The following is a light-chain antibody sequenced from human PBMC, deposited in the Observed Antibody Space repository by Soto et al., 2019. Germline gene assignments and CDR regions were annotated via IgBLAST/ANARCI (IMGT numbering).Light chain of an antibody. CDR1: SSNIGRNT. V-gene: IGLV1-44*01. CDR3: AAWDDSLNGVI. J-gene: IGLJ2*01. CDR2: SDI. Sequence: QSVLTQPPSASGTPGQRVTMSCSGSSSNIGRNTVKWYQHLPGTAPKLLIYSDIQRPSGVPDRFSGSKSGTSASLAISGLQSEDEANYYCAAWDDSLNGVIFGGGTKLPVL.